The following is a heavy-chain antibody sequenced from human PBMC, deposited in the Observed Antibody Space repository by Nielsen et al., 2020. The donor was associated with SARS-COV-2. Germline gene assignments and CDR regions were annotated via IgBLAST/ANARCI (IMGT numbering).Heavy chain of an antibody. V-gene: IGHV1-69*13. CDR1: GGTFSSYA. D-gene: IGHD5-18*01. CDR3: ARDGGDTAMVINWFDP. CDR2: IIPIFGTA. Sequence: SVKVSCKASGGTFSSYAISWVRQAPGQGLEWMGGIIPIFGTANYAQKFQGRVTITADESTGTAYMELSSLRSEDTAVYYCARDGGDTAMVINWFDPWGQGTLVTVSS. J-gene: IGHJ5*02.